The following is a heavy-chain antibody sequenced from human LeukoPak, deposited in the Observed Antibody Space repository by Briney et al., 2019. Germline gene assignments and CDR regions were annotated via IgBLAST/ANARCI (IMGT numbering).Heavy chain of an antibody. J-gene: IGHJ4*02. CDR3: AREKNGNEPFDY. Sequence: PSETLSLTCTVSGASISSYYWSWIRQPPGKGLEWIGHLYNTRNTYYNPSLKSRVTISVDTSKNQFSLKVSSVTAADTAVYYCAREKNGNEPFDYWGQGTLVTVSS. D-gene: IGHD4-23*01. V-gene: IGHV4-59*01. CDR2: LYNTRNT. CDR1: GASISSYY.